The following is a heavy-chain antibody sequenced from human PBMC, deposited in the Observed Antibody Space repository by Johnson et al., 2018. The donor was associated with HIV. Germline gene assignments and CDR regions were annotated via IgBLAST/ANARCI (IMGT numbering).Heavy chain of an antibody. D-gene: IGHD2-2*01. Sequence: QVQLVESGGGLVQPGGSLRLSCAASGFTFTSYAMSWVRQAPGKGLEWVAFIRYDGSNKYYADSVKGRFTISRDNSKNTLYLQMNSLRAEDTAVYYCAKSPSQLGGYCSSTSCFAFDIWGQGTMVTVSS. CDR3: AKSPSQLGGYCSSTSCFAFDI. CDR2: IRYDGSNK. V-gene: IGHV3-30*02. J-gene: IGHJ3*02. CDR1: GFTFTSYA.